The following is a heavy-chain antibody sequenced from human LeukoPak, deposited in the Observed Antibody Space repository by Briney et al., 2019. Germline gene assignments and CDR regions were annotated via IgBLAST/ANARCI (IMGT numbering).Heavy chain of an antibody. CDR1: GFTFISYG. V-gene: IGHV3-23*01. J-gene: IGHJ4*02. CDR2: ISDSGDGT. Sequence: PGGSLRLSSSASGFTFISYGISWVRQAPGKGLEWVSAISDSGDGTYYADSVKGRFTISRDNSKNTLYLQMNGLGAEDTAVYYCAKAHACRPFDYWGQGTLVTVSS. CDR3: AKAHACRPFDY. D-gene: IGHD2-15*01.